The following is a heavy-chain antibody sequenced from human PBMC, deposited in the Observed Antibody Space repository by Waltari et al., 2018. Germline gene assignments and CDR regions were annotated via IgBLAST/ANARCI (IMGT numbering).Heavy chain of an antibody. V-gene: IGHV4-39*07. CDR3: AGAGRYCSGGSCFGIDY. D-gene: IGHD2-15*01. CDR1: GGSISSSSYY. Sequence: QLQLQESGPGLVKPSETLSLTCTVSGGSISSSSYYWGWIRQPPGKGLEWIGSIYYSGSTYYNPSLKSRVTKSVDTSKNQFSRKLSSVTAADTAGDYCAGAGRYCSGGSCFGIDYWGQGTLVTVSS. J-gene: IGHJ4*02. CDR2: IYYSGST.